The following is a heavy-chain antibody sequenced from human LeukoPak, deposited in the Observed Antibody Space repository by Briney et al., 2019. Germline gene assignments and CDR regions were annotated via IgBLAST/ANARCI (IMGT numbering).Heavy chain of an antibody. CDR3: TGGSDKVLSGEYYYYMDV. Sequence: GGSLRLSCAASGFTFSSCAMSWVCQAPGKGLEWVSTISGSGGSTYYADSVKGRFTISRDNSKNTLYLQMHSLRAEDTAVYYCTGGSDKVLSGEYYYYMDVWGTGTTVTVSS. D-gene: IGHD2/OR15-2a*01. CDR2: ISGSGGST. J-gene: IGHJ6*03. V-gene: IGHV3-23*01. CDR1: GFTFSSCA.